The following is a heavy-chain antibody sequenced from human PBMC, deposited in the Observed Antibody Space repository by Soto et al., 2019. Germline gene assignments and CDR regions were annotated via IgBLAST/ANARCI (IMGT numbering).Heavy chain of an antibody. V-gene: IGHV3-66*04. CDR2: IYTDGST. CDR3: ARQHMRQKSAFGI. CDR1: GFKGRHIE. D-gene: IGHD2-21*01. J-gene: IGHJ3*02. Sequence: SLRLSNRASGFKGRHIEVRWVLQAPGKGLEWVSIIYTDGSTHYADSVKGRFTISRDNFKNTLYLQMNSLRVEDTALYYSARQHMRQKSAFGICGERTM.